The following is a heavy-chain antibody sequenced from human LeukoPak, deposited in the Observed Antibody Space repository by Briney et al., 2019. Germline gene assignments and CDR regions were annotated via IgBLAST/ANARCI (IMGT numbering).Heavy chain of an antibody. J-gene: IGHJ6*03. D-gene: IGHD3-22*01. CDR3: ARRGKVITKYYYYYYYMDV. Sequence: PGGSLRLSCAASGFTFSSYWMSWIRQPPGKGLEWIGEINHSGSTNYNPSLKSRVTISVDTSKNQFSLKLSSVTAADTAVYYCARRGKVITKYYYYYYYMDVWGKGTTVTISS. V-gene: IGHV4-34*01. CDR1: GFTFSSYW. CDR2: INHSGST.